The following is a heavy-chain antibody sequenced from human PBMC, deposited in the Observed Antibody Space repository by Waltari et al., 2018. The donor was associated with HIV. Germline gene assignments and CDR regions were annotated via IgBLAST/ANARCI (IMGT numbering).Heavy chain of an antibody. D-gene: IGHD3-22*01. V-gene: IGHV1-58*01. J-gene: IGHJ4*02. CDR3: AADLQYYHDSSGSRFDY. CDR2: IVVGSGNT. Sequence: QMQLVQSGPEVKKPGTSVKVSCKASGFTFTSSAVQWVRPARGQRLEWIGWIVVGSGNTNYAQKFQERVTITRDMSTSTAYMELSSLRSEDTAVYYCAADLQYYHDSSGSRFDYWGQGTLVTVSS. CDR1: GFTFTSSA.